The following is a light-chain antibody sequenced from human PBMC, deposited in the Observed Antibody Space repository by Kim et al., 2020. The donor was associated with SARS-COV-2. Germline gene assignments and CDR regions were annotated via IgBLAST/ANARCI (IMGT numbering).Light chain of an antibody. CDR1: KLGDKY. CDR3: QAWDSSWV. Sequence: VSVSPGQTASITCSGDKLGDKYACWYQQKPGKSPVMVIYRDSKRPSGISERVSSSNSGNTATLTISGTQAMDEADYYCQAWDSSWVFSGGTQLTVL. V-gene: IGLV3-1*01. J-gene: IGLJ3*02. CDR2: RDS.